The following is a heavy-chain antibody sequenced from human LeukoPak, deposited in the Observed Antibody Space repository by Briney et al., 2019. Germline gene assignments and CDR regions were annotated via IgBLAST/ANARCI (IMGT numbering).Heavy chain of an antibody. V-gene: IGHV3-64D*06. J-gene: IGHJ4*02. CDR1: GFTFSRYA. CDR2: ISSNAGST. Sequence: GGSLRLSCSASGFTFSRYAMHWVRQAPGKGLEFVSAISSNAGSTYYADSVKARFTISRDNSKNTVYLQMSSLRTEDTAVYYCVKTAYCGGDCNIYFDYWGQGTLVTVSS. CDR3: VKTAYCGGDCNIYFDY. D-gene: IGHD2-21*02.